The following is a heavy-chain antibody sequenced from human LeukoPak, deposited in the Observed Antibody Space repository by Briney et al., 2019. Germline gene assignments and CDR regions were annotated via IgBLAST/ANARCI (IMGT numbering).Heavy chain of an antibody. J-gene: IGHJ5*02. CDR3: ARGPSIAALPPFAP. CDR2: INPNSGGT. D-gene: IGHD6-6*01. CDR1: GYTFTSYY. V-gene: IGHV1-2*02. Sequence: ASVTVSCKASGYTFTSYYMHWVRQAPGQGLEWMGWINPNSGGTNYAQKFQGRVTMTRDTSISTAYMELSRLRSDDTAVYYCARGPSIAALPPFAPWGQGTLVTVSS.